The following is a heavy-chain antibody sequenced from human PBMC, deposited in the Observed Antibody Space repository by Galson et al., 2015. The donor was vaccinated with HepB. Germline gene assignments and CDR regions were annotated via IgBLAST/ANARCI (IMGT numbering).Heavy chain of an antibody. CDR1: EYTFTQLA. Sequence: SVKVSCKVLEYTFTQLAMHWVRQAPGKGLEWMGGFDAEDVETKYADQFQGRLTMTEDPAEETAYMELSGLRSEVTAVYYCVTSEMWMHVWTDWGQGTLVTVSS. J-gene: IGHJ4*02. V-gene: IGHV1-24*01. D-gene: IGHD5-24*01. CDR3: VTSEMWMHVWTD. CDR2: FDAEDVET.